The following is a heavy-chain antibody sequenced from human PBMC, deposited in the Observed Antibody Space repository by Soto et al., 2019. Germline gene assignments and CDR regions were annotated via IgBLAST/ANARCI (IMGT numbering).Heavy chain of an antibody. CDR2: IYYSGST. J-gene: IGHJ4*02. CDR3: ARQEWLRLLDY. V-gene: IGHV4-39*01. CDR1: GGSIRSSSYY. D-gene: IGHD5-12*01. Sequence: PSETLSLTCTVSGGSIRSSSYYWGWIRQPPGKGLEWIGSIYYSGSTYYNPSLKSRVTISVDTSKNQFSLKLSSVTAADTAVYYCARQEWLRLLDYWGQGTLVTVSS.